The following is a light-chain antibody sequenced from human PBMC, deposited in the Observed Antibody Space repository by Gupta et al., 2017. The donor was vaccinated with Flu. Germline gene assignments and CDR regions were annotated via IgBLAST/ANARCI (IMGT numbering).Light chain of an antibody. J-gene: IGLJ1*01. CDR2: EVS. Sequence: RAITISCTGTSSDVGDSYYVSWYQQHPGTAPKLIIYEVSIRPSGVSNRFSGSKSGNTASLTISGLQAEDEAAYYCSSYTYSSTSIYVFGTGTKVTVL. CDR1: SSDVGDSYY. V-gene: IGLV2-14*01. CDR3: SSYTYSSTSIYV.